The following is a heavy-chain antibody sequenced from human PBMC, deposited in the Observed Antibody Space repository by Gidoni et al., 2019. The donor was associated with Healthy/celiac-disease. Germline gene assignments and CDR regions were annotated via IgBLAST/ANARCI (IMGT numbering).Heavy chain of an antibody. CDR2: IYYSGST. D-gene: IGHD3-16*02. J-gene: IGHJ4*02. V-gene: IGHV4-59*01. CDR1: GCYIRSYY. CDR3: ARSKYYDYVWGSYPYY. Sequence: QVQLQESGPGLVKPSETLSLTCTVSGCYIRSYYWSWIRQPPGKGLEWIGYIYYSGSTNYNPSLKSRVTISVDTSKNQFSLKLSSVTAADTAVYYCARSKYYDYVWGSYPYYWGQGTLVTVSS.